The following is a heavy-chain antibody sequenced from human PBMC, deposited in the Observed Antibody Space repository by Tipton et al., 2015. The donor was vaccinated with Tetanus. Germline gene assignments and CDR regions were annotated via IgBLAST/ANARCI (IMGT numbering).Heavy chain of an antibody. CDR2: IIPIFGTA. D-gene: IGHD3-10*01. J-gene: IGHJ4*02. V-gene: IGHV1-69*01. Sequence: SCATSGGTFSSYAISWVRQAPGQGLEWMGGIIPIFGTANYAQKFQGRVTITADESTSTAYMELSSLRSEDTAVYYCARDLVTGLRGFDCWGQGSLVSISS. CDR1: GGTFSSYA. CDR3: ARDLVTGLRGFDC.